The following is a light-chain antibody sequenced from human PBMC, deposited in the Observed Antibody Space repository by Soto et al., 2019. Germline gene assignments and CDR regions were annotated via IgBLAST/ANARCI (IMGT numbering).Light chain of an antibody. V-gene: IGKV3-20*01. J-gene: IGKJ4*01. CDR2: GAS. CDR3: QQYGSSPLT. CDR1: QSVSSSY. Sequence: ENVLTQSPGTLSLSPGERATLSCRASQSVSSSYLAWYQQKPGQAPRLVIYGASSRATGIPDRFSGSGSGTDFTLTISRLEPEDFAVYYCQQYGSSPLTFGGGTKVEIK.